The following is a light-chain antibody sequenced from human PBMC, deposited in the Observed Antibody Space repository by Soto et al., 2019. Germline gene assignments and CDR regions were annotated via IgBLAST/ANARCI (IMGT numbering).Light chain of an antibody. CDR2: DAS. V-gene: IGKV3-15*01. J-gene: IGKJ4*01. CDR1: QNVYNN. Sequence: EIVMTQSPATLSVSPGEGATLSCKASQNVYNNLAWYQQRPGQPPRLLIYDASTRATGISARFSGSGYGTEFTLTISSLQSEDFAVYFCQQCRNWALTFGGGTKVDNK. CDR3: QQCRNWALT.